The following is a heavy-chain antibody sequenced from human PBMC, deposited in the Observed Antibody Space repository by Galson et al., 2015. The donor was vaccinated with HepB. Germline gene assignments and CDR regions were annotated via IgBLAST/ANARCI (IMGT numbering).Heavy chain of an antibody. CDR3: ARGQKILRFLGWFSSDAFDI. CDR2: INAGNGNT. Sequence: SVKVSCKASGYTFTGYYIHWVRQAPGQGLEWMGWINAGNGNTKYSQKFQGRVTITRDTSASTAYMELSSLRSEDTAVYYCARGQKILRFLGWFSSDAFDIWGQGTMVTVSS. V-gene: IGHV1-3*01. J-gene: IGHJ3*02. D-gene: IGHD3-3*01. CDR1: GYTFTGYY.